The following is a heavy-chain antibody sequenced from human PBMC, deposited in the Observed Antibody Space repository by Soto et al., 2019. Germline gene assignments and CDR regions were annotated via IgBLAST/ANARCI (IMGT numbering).Heavy chain of an antibody. J-gene: IGHJ6*02. D-gene: IGHD4-17*01. CDR2: ISYDGSNK. CDR3: AKALGDYYYYYYGMDV. CDR1: GFTFSSYG. V-gene: IGHV3-30*18. Sequence: PGGSLRLSCAASGFTFSSYGMHWVRQAPGKGLEWVAVISYDGSNKYYADSVKGRFTISRDNSKNTLYLQMNSLRAEDTAVYYCAKALGDYYYYYYGMDVWGQGTTVTV.